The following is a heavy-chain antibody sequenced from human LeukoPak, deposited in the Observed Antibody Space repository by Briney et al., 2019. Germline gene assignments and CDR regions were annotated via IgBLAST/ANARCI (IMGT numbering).Heavy chain of an antibody. D-gene: IGHD4-11*01. CDR3: ARDQYDYSNYRYSDY. Sequence: ASVKVSCKASGGTFSSYAISWVRQAPGQGLEWMGGIIPIFGTANYAQKFQGRVTITADESTSTAYMELSSLRSEDTAVYYCARDQYDYSNYRYSDYWGQGTLVTVSS. J-gene: IGHJ4*02. V-gene: IGHV1-69*01. CDR1: GGTFSSYA. CDR2: IIPIFGTA.